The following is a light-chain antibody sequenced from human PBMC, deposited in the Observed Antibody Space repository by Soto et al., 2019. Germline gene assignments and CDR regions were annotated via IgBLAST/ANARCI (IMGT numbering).Light chain of an antibody. J-gene: IGLJ2*01. V-gene: IGLV1-40*01. CDR3: QSYDSSLTTSV. CDR1: SSNIGAGYD. CDR2: GNN. Sequence: QSVLTQPPSVSGAPGQRVTMSCTGSSSNIGAGYDVHWYQQIPGTAPKLLIYGNNHRPSGVPDRFSGSKSGTSASLAITGLQAEDEADYYCQSYDSSLTTSVFGGGTKLTV.